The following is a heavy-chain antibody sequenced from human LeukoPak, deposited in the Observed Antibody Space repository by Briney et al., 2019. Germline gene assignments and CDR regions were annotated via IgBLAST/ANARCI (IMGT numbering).Heavy chain of an antibody. V-gene: IGHV1-18*01. CDR3: ARDLPGGYTVTTKAVHNWFDP. Sequence: ASVKVSCKASGYTFTTYGISWVRQAPGQGLEWMGWISAYNGNTNYAQKLQGRVTMTTDTSTSTAYMELRSLGSDDTAVYYCARDLPGGYTVTTKAVHNWFDPWGQGTLVTVSS. CDR1: GYTFTTYG. D-gene: IGHD4-17*01. CDR2: ISAYNGNT. J-gene: IGHJ5*02.